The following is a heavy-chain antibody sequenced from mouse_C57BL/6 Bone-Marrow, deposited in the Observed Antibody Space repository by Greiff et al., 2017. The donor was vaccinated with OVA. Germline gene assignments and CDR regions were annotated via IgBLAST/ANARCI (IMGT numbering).Heavy chain of an antibody. CDR3: ARGGLGPRFAY. Sequence: QVHVKQPGAELVRPGTSVKLSCKASGYTFTSYWMHWVKQRPGQGLEWIGVIDPSDSYTNYNQKFKGKATLTVDTSSSTAYMQLSSLTSEDSAVYYCARGGLGPRFAYWGQGTLVTVSA. J-gene: IGHJ3*01. CDR1: GYTFTSYW. CDR2: IDPSDSYT. V-gene: IGHV1-59*01. D-gene: IGHD4-1*01.